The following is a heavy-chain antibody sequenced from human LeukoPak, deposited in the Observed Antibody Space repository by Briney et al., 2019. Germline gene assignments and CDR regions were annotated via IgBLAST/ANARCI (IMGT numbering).Heavy chain of an antibody. CDR3: ARRSSGWYYYFDY. V-gene: IGHV4-59*12. D-gene: IGHD6-19*01. CDR2: IYYSGST. J-gene: IGHJ4*02. Sequence: SETLSLTCTVSGGSISSYHWSWIRQPPGKGLEWIGYIYYSGSTNYNPSLKSRVTISVDTSKNQFSLKLSSVTAADTAVYYCARRSSGWYYYFDYWGQGTLVTVSS. CDR1: GGSISSYH.